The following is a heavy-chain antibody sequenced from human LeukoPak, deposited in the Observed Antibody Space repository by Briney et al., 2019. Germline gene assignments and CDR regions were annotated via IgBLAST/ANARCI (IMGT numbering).Heavy chain of an antibody. D-gene: IGHD3-22*01. V-gene: IGHV3-23*01. Sequence: PGGSLRLSCADSGFTFSSYAMSWVRQAPGKGLEWVSAISGSGGSTYYADSVKGRFTISRDYSKNTLYLQMNSLRAEDTAVYYCAKRRTDYYDSSGPTDYWGQGTLVTVSS. J-gene: IGHJ4*02. CDR2: ISGSGGST. CDR1: GFTFSSYA. CDR3: AKRRTDYYDSSGPTDY.